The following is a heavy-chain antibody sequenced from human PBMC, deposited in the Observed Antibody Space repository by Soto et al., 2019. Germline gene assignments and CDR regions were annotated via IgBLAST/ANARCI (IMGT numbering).Heavy chain of an antibody. CDR2: TYYNGDT. V-gene: IGHV4-61*08. CDR1: DDSFRGAEYY. Sequence: VLLQESGPGLLRPSETLSLTCTVSDDSFRGAEYYWSWIRQPLGKGPEWIGYTYYNGDTKYNPALRSRVTMSEDTSQNQFSLRLSSVTAADTAVDFSARGPAYIDGWRTFDLGGRGILVTVAS. D-gene: IGHD6-19*01. CDR3: ARGPAYIDGWRTFDL. J-gene: IGHJ4*02.